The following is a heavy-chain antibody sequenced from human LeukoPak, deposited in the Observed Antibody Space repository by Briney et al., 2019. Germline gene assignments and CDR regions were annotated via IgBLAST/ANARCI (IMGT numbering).Heavy chain of an antibody. J-gene: IGHJ4*02. V-gene: IGHV1-8*03. CDR2: MNPNSGNT. CDR3: ARGCSSTSCYKRGYFDY. D-gene: IGHD2-2*02. Sequence: ASVKVSCKASGYTFTSYDINWVRQATGQGLEWMGWMNPNSGNTGYAQKFQGRVTITRNTSISTAYMELSSLRSEDTAVYYCARGCSSTSCYKRGYFDYWGQGTLVTVSS. CDR1: GYTFTSYD.